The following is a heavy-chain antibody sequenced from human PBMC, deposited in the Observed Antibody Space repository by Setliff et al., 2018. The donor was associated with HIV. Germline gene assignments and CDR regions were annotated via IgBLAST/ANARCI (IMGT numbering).Heavy chain of an antibody. CDR2: IYHSGST. D-gene: IGHD6-13*01. V-gene: IGHV4-38-2*01. J-gene: IGHJ4*02. CDR3: ARVARGGHSSRWYYFDY. Sequence: SETLSLTCGVSSYSTSGGYYWGWIRQPPGKGLEWIGSIYHSGSTNYNPSLKSRVTISVDTSKNQFSLKVSSVTAADTAVYYCARVARGGHSSRWYYFDYWGQGTLVTVSS. CDR1: SYSTSGGYY.